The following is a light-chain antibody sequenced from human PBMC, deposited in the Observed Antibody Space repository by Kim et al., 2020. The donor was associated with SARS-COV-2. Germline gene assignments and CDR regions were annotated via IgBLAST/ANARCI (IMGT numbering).Light chain of an antibody. CDR3: CSYAGSYIWV. Sequence: GHPVSIPCIGTRSDVVGHHYVSWYQQHPGKAPNLIIYDVIKPPSGAPDRFSGSKSGNTASLTISGLRAEDEADYYCCSYAGSYIWVFGGGTQLTVL. CDR1: RSDVVGHHY. J-gene: IGLJ3*02. V-gene: IGLV2-11*03. CDR2: DVI.